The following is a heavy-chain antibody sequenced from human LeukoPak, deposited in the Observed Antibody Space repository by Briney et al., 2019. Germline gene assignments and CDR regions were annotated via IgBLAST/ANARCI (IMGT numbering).Heavy chain of an antibody. V-gene: IGHV3-66*01. CDR3: ASLLRFLEWSPGALDI. D-gene: IGHD3-3*01. CDR2: IYSGGST. CDR1: GFTVSSNY. J-gene: IGHJ3*02. Sequence: AGGSLRLSCAASGFTVSSNYMSWVRQAPGKGLEWVSVIYSGGSTYYADSVKGRFTTSRDNSKNTLYLQMNSLRAEDTAVYYCASLLRFLEWSPGALDIWGQGTMVTVSS.